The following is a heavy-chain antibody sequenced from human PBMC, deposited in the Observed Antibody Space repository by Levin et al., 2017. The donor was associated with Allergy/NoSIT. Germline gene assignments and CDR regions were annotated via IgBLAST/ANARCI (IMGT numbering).Heavy chain of an antibody. V-gene: IGHV3-7*01. CDR3: AREDYRSFDF. CDR2: IKPDGSET. D-gene: IGHD3-16*01. CDR1: GFTFSSYW. Sequence: RTGGSLRLSCAASGFTFSSYWVTWVRQAPGKGLEWVANIKPDGSETSYVDSVKGRFTISRDNARNSLYLQMNSLRVEDTAVYYCAREDYRSFDFWGQGTLVTVSS. J-gene: IGHJ4*02.